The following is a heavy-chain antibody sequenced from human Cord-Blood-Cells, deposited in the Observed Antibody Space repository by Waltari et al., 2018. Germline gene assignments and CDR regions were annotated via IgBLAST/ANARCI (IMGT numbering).Heavy chain of an antibody. D-gene: IGHD3-3*01. Sequence: QVQLVESGGGVVQPGRSLRLSCAASGFTFSSYGMHWFRKAPGEGMVWVAVLWYDGSNKYYAESVKGRFTISRDNSKNTLYLQMNSLRAEDTAVYYCARDRSILEWLFDYWGQGTLVTVSS. J-gene: IGHJ4*02. V-gene: IGHV3-33*01. CDR3: ARDRSILEWLFDY. CDR1: GFTFSSYG. CDR2: LWYDGSNK.